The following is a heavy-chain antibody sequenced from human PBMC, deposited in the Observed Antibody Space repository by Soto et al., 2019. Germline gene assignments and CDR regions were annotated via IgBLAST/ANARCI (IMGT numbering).Heavy chain of an antibody. CDR2: IDADDGNT. J-gene: IGHJ3*01. V-gene: IGHV1-24*01. CDR1: GYTLTELS. D-gene: IGHD3-22*01. CDR3: ARGNRDPQYYSDNDDYYDAFDV. Sequence: ASVKVSCKVSGYTLTELSMHWVRQAPGKGLEWMGGIDADDGNTNYAQKFQGRVTITGDTSASTAYMELSSLRSEDTTLYYCARGNRDPQYYSDNDDYYDAFDVWGQGTMVTVSS.